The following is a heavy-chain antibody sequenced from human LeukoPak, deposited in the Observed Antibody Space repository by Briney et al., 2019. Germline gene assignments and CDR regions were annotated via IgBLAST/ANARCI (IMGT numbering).Heavy chain of an antibody. Sequence: GGSLRLSCAASGFTFSSYSMNWVHQAPGKGLEWVSYISSSSSTIYYADSVKGRFTISRDNAKNSLYLQMNSLRAEDTAVYYCARDMGVTGYYFDYWGQGTLVTVSS. CDR1: GFTFSSYS. D-gene: IGHD3-9*01. V-gene: IGHV3-48*01. J-gene: IGHJ4*02. CDR2: ISSSSSTI. CDR3: ARDMGVTGYYFDY.